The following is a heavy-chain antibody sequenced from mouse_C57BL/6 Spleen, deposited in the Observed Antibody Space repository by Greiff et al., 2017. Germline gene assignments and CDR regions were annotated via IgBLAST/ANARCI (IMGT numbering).Heavy chain of an antibody. CDR1: GFTFSSYA. CDR3: ARADGTYYAMDY. D-gene: IGHD2-1*01. V-gene: IGHV5-4*01. J-gene: IGHJ4*01. CDR2: ISDGGSYT. Sequence: EVQGVESGGGLVKPGGSLKLSCAASGFTFSSYAMSWVRQTPEKRLEWVATISDGGSYTYYPDNVKGRFTISRDNAKNNLYLQMSHLKSEDTAMYYCARADGTYYAMDYWGQGTSVTVSS.